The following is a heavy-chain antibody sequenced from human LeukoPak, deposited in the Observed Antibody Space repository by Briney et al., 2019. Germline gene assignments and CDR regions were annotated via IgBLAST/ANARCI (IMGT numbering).Heavy chain of an antibody. J-gene: IGHJ4*02. Sequence: SVKVSCKASGGTCSSYAISWVRQDPGQGLEWMGRIIPIFGTANYAQRFRGRVTTTTDESTRTAYMELSRLRSEDTAVYYCARGYCSSTSCLSPFDYRGQGTLVTVSS. CDR2: IIPIFGTA. D-gene: IGHD2-2*01. V-gene: IGHV1-69*05. CDR3: ARGYCSSTSCLSPFDY. CDR1: GGTCSSYA.